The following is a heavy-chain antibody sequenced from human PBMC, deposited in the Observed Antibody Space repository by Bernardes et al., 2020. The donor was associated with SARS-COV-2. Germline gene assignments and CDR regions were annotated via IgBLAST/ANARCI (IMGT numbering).Heavy chain of an antibody. CDR2: ISGSGGST. Sequence: GGSLRLSCAASGFTFSSYAMSWVRQAPGKGLEWVSAISGSGGSTYYADSVKGRFTISRDNSKNTLYLQMNSLRAEDTAVYYCARRSASSWSHDYWGQGTLVTVSS. V-gene: IGHV3-23*01. J-gene: IGHJ4*02. D-gene: IGHD6-13*01. CDR1: GFTFSSYA. CDR3: ARRSASSWSHDY.